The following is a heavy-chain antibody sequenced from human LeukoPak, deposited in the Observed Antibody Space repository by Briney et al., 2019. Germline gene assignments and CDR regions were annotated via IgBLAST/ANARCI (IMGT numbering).Heavy chain of an antibody. J-gene: IGHJ3*02. CDR2: ISGYNGNT. CDR3: ATLSDYRGSRPFDI. D-gene: IGHD4-23*01. CDR1: GYTFTSYG. V-gene: IGHV1-18*01. Sequence: AAVTVSCKASGYTFTSYGISWVRQAPGQGREWMGWISGYNGNTNYAQKLQGRVTMTTDTSTSTAFMELRSLTSDDTAVYYCATLSDYRGSRPFDIWGQGTMVTVSS.